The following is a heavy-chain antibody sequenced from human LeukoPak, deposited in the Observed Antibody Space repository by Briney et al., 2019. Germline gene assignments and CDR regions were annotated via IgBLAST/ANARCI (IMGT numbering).Heavy chain of an antibody. CDR2: ISYDGSNK. CDR3: AKVDPYGDPPYYYYGMDV. V-gene: IGHV3-30*18. J-gene: IGHJ6*02. D-gene: IGHD4-17*01. Sequence: PGRSLRLSCAASGFTFSSYGMHWVRQAPGKGLEWVAVISYDGSNKYYADSVKGRFTISRDNSKNTLYLQMNSLRAEDTAVYYCAKVDPYGDPPYYYYGMDVWGQGTTVTVSS. CDR1: GFTFSSYG.